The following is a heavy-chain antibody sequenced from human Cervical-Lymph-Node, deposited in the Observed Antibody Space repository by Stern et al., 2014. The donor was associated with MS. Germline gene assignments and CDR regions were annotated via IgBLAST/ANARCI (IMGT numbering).Heavy chain of an antibody. CDR3: ARVPPRYSRQHAPMGY. Sequence: VQLVESGAEVKKPGASVKVSCKASGYTFTSYDINWVRQATGQGLEWMGWMNPNSGNTGYAQKFQGRVTMTRNTSISTAYMELSSLRSEATAVYYCARVPPRYSRQHAPMGYWGQGTLVTVSS. CDR1: GYTFTSYD. V-gene: IGHV1-8*01. J-gene: IGHJ4*02. D-gene: IGHD5-18*01. CDR2: MNPNSGNT.